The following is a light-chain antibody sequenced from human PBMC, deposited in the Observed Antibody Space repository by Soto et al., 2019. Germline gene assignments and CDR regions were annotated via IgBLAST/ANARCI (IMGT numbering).Light chain of an antibody. Sequence: QSVLTQPASVSGSPGQSITISCTGTSSDVGGYNYVSWYQQHPGKAPKVMIYEVSHRPSGVSDRFSGSKSGNTASLTISGIQAEDEADYYCSSYTTSTTLVVFGGGTK. J-gene: IGLJ3*02. V-gene: IGLV2-14*01. CDR1: SSDVGGYNY. CDR2: EVS. CDR3: SSYTTSTTLVV.